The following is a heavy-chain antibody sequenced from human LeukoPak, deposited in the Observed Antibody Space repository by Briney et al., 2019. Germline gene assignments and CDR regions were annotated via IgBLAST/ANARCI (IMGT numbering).Heavy chain of an antibody. Sequence: SQTLSLTCTVSGGSISSYYWSWIRQPPGKGLEWIGYIYYSGSTNYNPSLKSRISISVDTSKNQFSLKLSSVTAADTAVYYCARTTEGGYTYNYFYYYYMDVWGKGTTVTISS. J-gene: IGHJ6*03. V-gene: IGHV4-59*01. D-gene: IGHD5-18*01. CDR3: ARTTEGGYTYNYFYYYYMDV. CDR2: IYYSGST. CDR1: GGSISSYY.